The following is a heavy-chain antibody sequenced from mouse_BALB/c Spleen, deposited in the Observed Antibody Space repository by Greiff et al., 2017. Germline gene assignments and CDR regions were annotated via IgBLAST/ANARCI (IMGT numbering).Heavy chain of an antibody. Sequence: EVKLMESGPELEKPGASVKISCKASGYSFTGYNMNWVKQSNGKSLEWIGNIDPYYGGTSYNQKFKGKATLTVDKSSSTAYMQLKSLTSEDSAVYYCARSIYYDYDGKKTLAYWGQGTLVTVSA. D-gene: IGHD2-4*01. CDR2: IDPYYGGT. CDR1: GYSFTGYN. J-gene: IGHJ3*01. CDR3: ARSIYYDYDGKKTLAY. V-gene: IGHV1-39*01.